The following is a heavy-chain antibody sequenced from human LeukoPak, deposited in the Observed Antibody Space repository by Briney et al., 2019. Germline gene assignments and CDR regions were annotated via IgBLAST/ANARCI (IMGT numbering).Heavy chain of an antibody. J-gene: IGHJ4*02. CDR1: GGSFSGYY. CDR2: INHSGST. Sequence: SETLSLTCAVYGGSFSGYYWSWIRQPPGKGLEWIGEINHSGSTNYNPSLKSRVTISVDTSKNQFSLKLSSVTAADTAVYYCARAIASSSGYYAPFDYWGQGTLVTVSS. V-gene: IGHV4-34*01. CDR3: ARAIASSSGYYAPFDY. D-gene: IGHD3-22*01.